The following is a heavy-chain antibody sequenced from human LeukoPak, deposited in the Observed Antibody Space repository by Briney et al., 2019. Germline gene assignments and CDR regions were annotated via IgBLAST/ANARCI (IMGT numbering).Heavy chain of an antibody. CDR3: ATDLG. D-gene: IGHD4-17*01. J-gene: IGHJ4*02. V-gene: IGHV3-74*01. CDR1: GFTFTSYW. CDR2: VEHDGSRT. Sequence: GGSLRLSCAASGFTFTSYWMHWVRQPPGKGLVWVSRVEHDGSRTAYADSVAGRFTISRDNARNMVYMQMNSLRAEDTAVYYCATDLGWGQGTLVTVSS.